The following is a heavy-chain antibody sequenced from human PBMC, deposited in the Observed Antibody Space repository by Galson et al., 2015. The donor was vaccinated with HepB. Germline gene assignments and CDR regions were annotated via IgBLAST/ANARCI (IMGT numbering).Heavy chain of an antibody. CDR2: IHKSATVT. Sequence: SLRLSCAASGFTFSSFAMSWVRQPPGKGLEWVSSIHKSATVTYYVDSVKGRFTISRDDSKSTLYLQMNSLRAEDTAIYYCATGFKLAGAAWGQGTLVTVSS. CDR1: GFTFSSFA. V-gene: IGHV3-23*05. J-gene: IGHJ5*02. D-gene: IGHD6-19*01. CDR3: ATGFKLAGAA.